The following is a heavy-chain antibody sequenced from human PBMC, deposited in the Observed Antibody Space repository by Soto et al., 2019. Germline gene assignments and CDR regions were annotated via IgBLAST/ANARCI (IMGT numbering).Heavy chain of an antibody. CDR3: ARGLITGSHYSGGWYYFDS. V-gene: IGHV4-34*01. D-gene: IGHD6-19*01. Sequence: SETLSLTCAVYGGSFSGYYWSWIRQPPGKGLEWIGEINHSGSTNYNPSLKSRVTISVHTSKNQFSLELSSVTAADTAVYYCARGLITGSHYSGGWYYFDSWGQETQVTVSS. CDR2: INHSGST. CDR1: GGSFSGYY. J-gene: IGHJ4*02.